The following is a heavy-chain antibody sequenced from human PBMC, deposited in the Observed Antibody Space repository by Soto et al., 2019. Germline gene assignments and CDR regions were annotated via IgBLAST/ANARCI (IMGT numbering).Heavy chain of an antibody. J-gene: IGHJ5*01. V-gene: IGHV4-59*01. CDR3: ARDKYCSGGSCRKNWFDS. Sequence: SETLSLTCTVSGGSISSSYWSWIRQPPGKGLEWLAYIYDDGSANYNPSLKSRATISLDMSKNQFSLKLTSVTAADTAVYYCARDKYCSGGSCRKNWFDSWGQGTLVTVSS. CDR2: IYDDGSA. CDR1: GGSISSSY. D-gene: IGHD2-15*01.